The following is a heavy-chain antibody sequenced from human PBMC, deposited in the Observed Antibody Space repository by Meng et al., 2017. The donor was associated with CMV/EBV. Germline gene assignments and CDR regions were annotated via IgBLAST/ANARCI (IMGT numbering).Heavy chain of an antibody. CDR1: GFTFSSYE. D-gene: IGHD3-10*01. CDR3: ARYGEGGWFDP. Sequence: GGSLRLSCAASGFTFSSYEMNWVRQAPGKGLEWVSYISSSGSTIYYADSVKGRFTISRDNAKNSLYLQMNSLRAEDTAVYYCARYGEGGWFDPWGQGTLVTVSS. CDR2: ISSSGSTI. J-gene: IGHJ5*02. V-gene: IGHV3-48*03.